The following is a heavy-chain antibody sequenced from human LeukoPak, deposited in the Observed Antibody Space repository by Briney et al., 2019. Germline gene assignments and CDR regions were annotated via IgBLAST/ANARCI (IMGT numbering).Heavy chain of an antibody. CDR3: ARGYDFWSGYFVDAFDI. J-gene: IGHJ3*02. V-gene: IGHV1-69*13. D-gene: IGHD3-3*01. CDR2: IIPIFGTA. Sequence: ASVKVSCKASGGTFSSYAISWVRQAPGQGLEWMGGIIPIFGTANYAQKSQGRVTITADESTSTAYMELSSLRSEDTAVYYCARGYDFWSGYFVDAFDIWGQGTMVTVSS. CDR1: GGTFSSYA.